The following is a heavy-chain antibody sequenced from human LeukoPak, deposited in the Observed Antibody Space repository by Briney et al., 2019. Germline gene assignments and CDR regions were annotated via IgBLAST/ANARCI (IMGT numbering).Heavy chain of an antibody. CDR2: IWHDGSNR. CDR3: ARGAGYNYPYYFDY. J-gene: IGHJ4*02. D-gene: IGHD5-24*01. CDR1: GFIFSSYG. Sequence: PGGSLRLSCAASGFIFSSYGMHWVRQAPGKGLEWVAVIWHDGSNRHYVDSVKGRFTISRDNPKSTLYLQMNSLRAEDTAVYYCARGAGYNYPYYFDYWGQGTLVTVSS. V-gene: IGHV3-33*01.